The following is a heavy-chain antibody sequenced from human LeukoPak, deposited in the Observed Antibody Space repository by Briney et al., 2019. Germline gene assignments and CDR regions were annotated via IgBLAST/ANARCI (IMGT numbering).Heavy chain of an antibody. V-gene: IGHV3-7*01. CDR1: GFIFSRYW. CDR3: ARELRVAGRVGYYYYGMDV. J-gene: IGHJ6*02. Sequence: PGGSLRLSCAASGFIFSRYWMTWVRQAPGKGLEWVANIKPDGSEKKYVDSVKGRFTISRDNAKNSLYLQMNSLRAEDTAVYYCARELRVAGRVGYYYYGMDVWGQGATVTVSS. CDR2: IKPDGSEK. D-gene: IGHD6-19*01.